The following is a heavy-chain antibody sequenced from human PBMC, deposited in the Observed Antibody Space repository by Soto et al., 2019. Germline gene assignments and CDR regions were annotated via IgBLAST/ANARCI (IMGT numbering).Heavy chain of an antibody. V-gene: IGHV1-18*01. CDR2: ISAYNGNT. Sequence: QVQLVQSGAEVKKPGASVKVSCKASGYTFTSYGISWVRQAPGQGLEWRGWISAYNGNTNYSQKLQGRVTMTTHTSAGTASMAGRRLESDDTAVYYCARDGGWFGEWYMDVWGKGTTVTVSS. D-gene: IGHD3-10*01. CDR3: ARDGGWFGEWYMDV. CDR1: GYTFTSYG. J-gene: IGHJ6*03.